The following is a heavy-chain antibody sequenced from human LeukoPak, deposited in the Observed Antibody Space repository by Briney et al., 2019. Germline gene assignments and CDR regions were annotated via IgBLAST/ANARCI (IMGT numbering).Heavy chain of an antibody. CDR2: IIPIFVTT. D-gene: IGHD3-10*01. Sequence: ASVKVSCKASGGTFSSYAISWVRQAPGQGLEWMGGIIPIFVTTNYAQKFQGRVTITADESTSTAYMELSSLRSEDTAMYYCARETKGLTMVRGVRMYYYYMDVWGKGTTVTISS. CDR3: ARETKGLTMVRGVRMYYYYMDV. J-gene: IGHJ6*03. V-gene: IGHV1-69*13. CDR1: GGTFSSYA.